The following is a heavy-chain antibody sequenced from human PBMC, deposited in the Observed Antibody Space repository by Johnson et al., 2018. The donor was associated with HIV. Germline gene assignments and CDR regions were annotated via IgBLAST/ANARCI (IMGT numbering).Heavy chain of an antibody. J-gene: IGHJ3*02. V-gene: IGHV3-11*04. CDR1: GFIFSDYY. CDR3: ARGTFCMVAYVKAFDI. CDR2: ISTSGSTT. Sequence: QVQLVESGGGLVQPGGSLRLSCAASGFIFSDYYMNWIRQAPGKGLEWVSYISTSGSTTYYADSVKGRFTISRDNSKNMLYLQMNSLRAEDTAVYYCARGTFCMVAYVKAFDIWGQGTMVTVSS. D-gene: IGHD5-12*01.